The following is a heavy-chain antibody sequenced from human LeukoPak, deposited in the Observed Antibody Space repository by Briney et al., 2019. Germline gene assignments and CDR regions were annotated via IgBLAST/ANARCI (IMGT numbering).Heavy chain of an antibody. CDR3: ASVRIAAAGYDY. J-gene: IGHJ4*02. D-gene: IGHD6-13*01. CDR1: GYTFTGYY. CDR2: INPNSGGT. V-gene: IGHV1-2*02. Sequence: ASVKVSCKASGYTFTGYYMHWVRQAPGQGLEWMGWINPNSGGTNYAQKFRGRVTMTRDTSISTAYMELSRLRSDDTAVYYCASVRIAAAGYDYWGQGTLVTVSS.